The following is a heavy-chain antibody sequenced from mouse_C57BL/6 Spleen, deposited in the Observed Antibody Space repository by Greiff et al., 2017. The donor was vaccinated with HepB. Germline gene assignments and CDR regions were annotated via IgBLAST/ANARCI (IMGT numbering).Heavy chain of an antibody. D-gene: IGHD1-1*01. CDR1: GYTFTSYW. CDR3: ARKTVVAGIDY. J-gene: IGHJ2*01. V-gene: IGHV1-64*01. Sequence: QVQLQQPGAELVKPGASVKLSCKASGYTFTSYWMHWVKQRPGQGLEWIGMIHPNSGSTNYNEKFKGKATLTVDKSSSTAYMQLSSLTSEDSAVYYCARKTVVAGIDYWGQGTTLTVSS. CDR2: IHPNSGST.